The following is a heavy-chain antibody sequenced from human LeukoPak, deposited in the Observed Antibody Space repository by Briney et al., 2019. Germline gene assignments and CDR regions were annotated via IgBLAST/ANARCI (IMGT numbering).Heavy chain of an antibody. CDR3: ARYMPSGWLVPNWFDP. D-gene: IGHD6-19*01. CDR2: IYHSGST. Sequence: SQTLSLTCTVSGGSISSGGYYWSWIRQPPGKGLEWIGYIYHSGSTYYNPSLKSRVTISVDRSKNQFSLKLSSVTAADTAVYYCARYMPSGWLVPNWFDPWGQGTLVTVSS. J-gene: IGHJ5*02. CDR1: GGSISSGGYY. V-gene: IGHV4-30-2*01.